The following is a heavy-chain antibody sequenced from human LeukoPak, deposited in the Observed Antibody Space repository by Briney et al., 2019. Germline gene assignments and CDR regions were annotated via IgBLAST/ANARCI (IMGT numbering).Heavy chain of an antibody. CDR3: ARRRDLYSGSYYPFDY. CDR1: GYSFTSYW. CDR2: IYPGDSDT. J-gene: IGHJ4*02. D-gene: IGHD1-26*01. Sequence: GESLRISCKGSGYSFTSYWIGWVRQMPGKGLEWMGIIYPGDSDTRYSPSFQGQVTISADKSISTAYLQWSSLKASDTAMYYCARRRDLYSGSYYPFDYWGQGTLVTVSS. V-gene: IGHV5-51*01.